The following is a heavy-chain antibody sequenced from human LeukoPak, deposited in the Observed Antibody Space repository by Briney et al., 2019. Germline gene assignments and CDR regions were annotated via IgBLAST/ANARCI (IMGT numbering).Heavy chain of an antibody. D-gene: IGHD6-19*01. V-gene: IGHV3-23*01. CDR1: GFTFSSYP. CDR3: ARWQVVDV. J-gene: IGHJ6*02. CDR2: ISGDGGDT. Sequence: GGSLRLSCAASGFTFSSYPMSWVRQALGKGLEWVSAISGDGGDTSHAGSVKGRFTISRDNSKNTLYLQMNSLRVEDTAVYYCARWQVVDVWGQGTTVTVSS.